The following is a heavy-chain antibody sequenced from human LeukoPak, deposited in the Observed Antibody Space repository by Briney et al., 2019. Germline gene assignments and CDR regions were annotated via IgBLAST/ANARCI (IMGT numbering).Heavy chain of an antibody. J-gene: IGHJ4*02. Sequence: ASVKVSCKVSGYTLTELSMHWVRQAPGKGLEWMGGFDPEDGETIYAQKFQGRVTMTEDTSTDTAYMELSSLRSEDTAVYYCASADDSSGYYLRALDYWGQGTLVTVPS. CDR2: FDPEDGET. CDR1: GYTLTELS. CDR3: ASADDSSGYYLRALDY. V-gene: IGHV1-24*01. D-gene: IGHD3-22*01.